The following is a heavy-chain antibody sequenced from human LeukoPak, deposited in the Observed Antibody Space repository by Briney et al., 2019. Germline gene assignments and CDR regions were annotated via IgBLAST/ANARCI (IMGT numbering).Heavy chain of an antibody. D-gene: IGHD2-21*01. CDR3: ARHLVSKNYFEY. Sequence: SSETLSLTCAVSGGSIAGYYWSWIRQPPGKGLEWMGFIYYTGSTKYNPSLESRATMSVDTSKNQFSVSLISLTAADTAVYFCARHLVSKNYFEYWGQGILVSVSS. V-gene: IGHV4-59*08. CDR1: GGSIAGYY. CDR2: IYYTGST. J-gene: IGHJ4*02.